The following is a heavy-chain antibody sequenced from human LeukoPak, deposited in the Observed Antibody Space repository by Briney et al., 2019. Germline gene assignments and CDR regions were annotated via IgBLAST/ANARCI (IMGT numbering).Heavy chain of an antibody. D-gene: IGHD1-26*01. V-gene: IGHV3-23*01. CDR1: GLTFSSYA. Sequence: GGSLRLSCAASGLTFSSYAMSWVRQAPGKGLEWVSAISGSGGSTYYADSVKGRFTISRDNSKNTLYLQMNSLRAEDTAVYYCAKDDGAIVGAIIEGIPFHYWGQGTLVTVSS. J-gene: IGHJ4*02. CDR3: AKDDGAIVGAIIEGIPFHY. CDR2: ISGSGGST.